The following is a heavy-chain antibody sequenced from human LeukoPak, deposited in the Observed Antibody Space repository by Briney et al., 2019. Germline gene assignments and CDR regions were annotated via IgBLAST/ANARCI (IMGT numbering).Heavy chain of an antibody. V-gene: IGHV1-2*06. CDR3: ARGIGYYYDSSGYYPPDY. CDR1: GYTFTGYY. D-gene: IGHD3-22*01. J-gene: IGHJ4*02. CDR2: INPNSGGT. Sequence: ASVKVSCKASGYTFTGYYMHWVRQAPGQGLEWMGRINPNSGGTNYAQKFQGRVTMTRDTSISTAYMELSRLRSDDTAVYYCARGIGYYYDSSGYYPPDYWGQRTLVTVSS.